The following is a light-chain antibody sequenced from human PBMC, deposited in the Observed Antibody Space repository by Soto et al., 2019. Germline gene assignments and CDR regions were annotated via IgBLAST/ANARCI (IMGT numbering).Light chain of an antibody. CDR3: QQYNSYPWT. J-gene: IGKJ1*01. CDR1: QSISSR. V-gene: IGKV1-5*01. CDR2: DAS. Sequence: DIQMTQSPSTLSASVGDRVTIACRASQSISSRLAWYRLKPGKAPKLLIYDASTLDRGVPSRFSGSGSGTEFTLTIRSLQPDDFATFYCQQYNSYPWTFGQGTKVGIK.